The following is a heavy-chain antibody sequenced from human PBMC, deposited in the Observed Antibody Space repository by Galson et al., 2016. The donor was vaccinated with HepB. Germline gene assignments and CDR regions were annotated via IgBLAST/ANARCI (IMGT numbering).Heavy chain of an antibody. J-gene: IGHJ3*02. CDR2: VSGSGDST. Sequence: SLRLSCAASGFTFSSFAMNWVRQAPGKGLQWVSAVSGSGDSTYYAGSVKGRFTISRDNSKNTLFLQMSSLRADDTAAYFCAKDLGVEAGDGFDMWGQGTMVTVSS. V-gene: IGHV3-23*01. CDR1: GFTFSSFA. D-gene: IGHD2-15*01. CDR3: AKDLGVEAGDGFDM.